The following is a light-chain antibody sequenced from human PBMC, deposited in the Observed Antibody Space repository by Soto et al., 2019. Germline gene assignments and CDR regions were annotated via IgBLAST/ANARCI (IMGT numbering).Light chain of an antibody. CDR3: LQHNSYPYT. CDR2: STF. Sequence: DIPMTQSPSSLSASVGDRVTITCRPGQGIGTSLAWYQHKPGEAPKRLIYSTFTLQTGVPSRFSGSRSGTEFTRTISSLQPEDFATYYCLQHNSYPYTFGRGTKLDIK. CDR1: QGIGTS. J-gene: IGKJ2*01. V-gene: IGKV1-17*01.